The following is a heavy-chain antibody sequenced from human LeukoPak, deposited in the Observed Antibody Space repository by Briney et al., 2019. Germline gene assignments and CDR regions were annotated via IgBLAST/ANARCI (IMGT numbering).Heavy chain of an antibody. CDR1: GFAFSSYA. CDR3: AKDLRVVVPAAIGPIDY. V-gene: IGHV3-23*01. J-gene: IGHJ4*02. Sequence: GGSLRLSCAASGFAFSSYAMSWVRQAPGKGLGWVSAISGSGGSTYYADSVKGRFTISRDNSKNTLYLQMNSLRAEDTAVYYCAKDLRVVVPAAIGPIDYWGQGTLVTVSS. CDR2: ISGSGGST. D-gene: IGHD2-2*02.